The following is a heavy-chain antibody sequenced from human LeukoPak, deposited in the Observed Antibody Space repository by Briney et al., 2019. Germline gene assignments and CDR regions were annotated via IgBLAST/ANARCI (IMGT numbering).Heavy chain of an antibody. CDR2: IYYSGST. CDR1: GGSISSSSYY. J-gene: IGHJ4*02. V-gene: IGHV4-39*07. Sequence: SETLSLTCTVSGGSISSSSYYWGWIRQPPGKGLEWIGSIYYSGSTYYNPSLKSRVTISVDTSKNQFSLKLSSVTAADTAVYYCATVVGFNWSYVSFDYWGQGTLVTVSS. D-gene: IGHD1-7*01. CDR3: ATVVGFNWSYVSFDY.